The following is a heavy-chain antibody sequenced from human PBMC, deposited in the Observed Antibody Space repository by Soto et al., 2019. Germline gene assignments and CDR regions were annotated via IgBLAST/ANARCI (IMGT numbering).Heavy chain of an antibody. CDR2: MYYSGST. CDR3: ARAPETPPIVRVVVPYFFDS. J-gene: IGHJ4*02. V-gene: IGHV4-39*07. Sequence: SETLSLTCTFSGDSISSSTSYWGWIRQPPGKGLEWIGYMYYSGSTYYNPSLKSRVMISSDTSKNQFSLSVSSVTAADTAVYYCARAPETPPIVRVVVPYFFDSWGQGTLVTVSS. CDR1: GDSISSSTSY. D-gene: IGHD3-16*02.